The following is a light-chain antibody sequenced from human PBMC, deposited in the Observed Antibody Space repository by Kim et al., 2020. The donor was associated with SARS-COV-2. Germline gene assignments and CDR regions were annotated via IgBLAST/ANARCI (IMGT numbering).Light chain of an antibody. CDR3: QQYNNWPPWT. J-gene: IGKJ1*01. CDR1: QGVSSN. V-gene: IGKV3-15*01. Sequence: STGERAARSCRASQGVSSNLAWYQQKPGQAPRLLIYGASTRATGIPARFSGSGSGTEFTLTISSLQSEDFAVYYCQQYNNWPPWTFGQGTKVDIK. CDR2: GAS.